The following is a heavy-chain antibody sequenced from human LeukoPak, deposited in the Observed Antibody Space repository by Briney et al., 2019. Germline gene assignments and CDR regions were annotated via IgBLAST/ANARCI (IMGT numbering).Heavy chain of an antibody. V-gene: IGHV1-24*01. D-gene: IGHD3-22*01. Sequence: ASVKVSCKVSGYTLTELSMHWVRQAPGKGLEWMGGFDPEDGETIHAQKFQGRVTMTEDTSTDTAYMELSSLRSEDTAVYYCATAADSYYYDSSGYPRPFDYWGQGTLVTVSS. CDR2: FDPEDGET. J-gene: IGHJ4*02. CDR1: GYTLTELS. CDR3: ATAADSYYYDSSGYPRPFDY.